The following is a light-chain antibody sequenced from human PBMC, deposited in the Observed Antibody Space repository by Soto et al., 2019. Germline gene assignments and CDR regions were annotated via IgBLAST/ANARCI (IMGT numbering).Light chain of an antibody. Sequence: QSVLTQPPSLSAAPGQRVTISCSRTTSNIGTNYVSWYQQFPGTAPKVLIYDNDKRPSGIPARFSGSNSDTSATLAITGLQPGDEADYYSGTWDASLSEWVFGGGTKVTVL. J-gene: IGLJ3*02. V-gene: IGLV1-51*01. CDR3: GTWDASLSEWV. CDR1: TSNIGTNY. CDR2: DND.